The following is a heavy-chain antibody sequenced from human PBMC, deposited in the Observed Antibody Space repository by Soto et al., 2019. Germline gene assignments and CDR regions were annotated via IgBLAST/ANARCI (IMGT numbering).Heavy chain of an antibody. Sequence: WLSLRLSCAASGFTLSSYSMNWVRQAPGKGLEWVSSISSSSSYIYYADSVKGRFTISRDNAKNSLYLQMNSLRADDTAVYYCARDGQKAVAGTDYWGQGTLVTVTS. D-gene: IGHD6-19*01. V-gene: IGHV3-21*01. CDR1: GFTLSSYS. CDR3: ARDGQKAVAGTDY. J-gene: IGHJ4*02. CDR2: ISSSSSYI.